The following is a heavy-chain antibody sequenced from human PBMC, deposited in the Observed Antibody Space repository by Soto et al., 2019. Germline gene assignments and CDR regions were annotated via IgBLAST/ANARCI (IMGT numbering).Heavy chain of an antibody. Sequence: QVQLVQSGAEVRQPGSAVKVSCKGSGDTFNSFGINWVRQAPGQGLEWIGSIIPIFGTTFYAQNFRDRVTFTADESTRTAYMELSSLTSEDTALYYCAKEAGGSYPYNWFDAWGQGTLGTVSS. CDR1: GDTFNSFG. CDR2: IIPIFGTT. D-gene: IGHD1-26*01. V-gene: IGHV1-69*18. J-gene: IGHJ5*02. CDR3: AKEAGGSYPYNWFDA.